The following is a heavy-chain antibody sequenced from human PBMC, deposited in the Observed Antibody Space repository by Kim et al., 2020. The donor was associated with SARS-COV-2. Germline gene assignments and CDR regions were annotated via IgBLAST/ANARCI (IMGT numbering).Heavy chain of an antibody. Sequence: SVKVSCKASGGTFSSYAISWVRQAPGQGLEWMGGIIPIFGTANYAQKFQGRVTITADESTSTAYMELSSLRSEDTAVYYCASAYCSGGSCYSRNFDYWGQGTLVTVSS. CDR2: IIPIFGTA. CDR1: GGTFSSYA. CDR3: ASAYCSGGSCYSRNFDY. J-gene: IGHJ4*02. D-gene: IGHD2-15*01. V-gene: IGHV1-69*13.